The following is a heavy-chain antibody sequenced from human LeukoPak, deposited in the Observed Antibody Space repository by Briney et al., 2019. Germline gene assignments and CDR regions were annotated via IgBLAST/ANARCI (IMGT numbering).Heavy chain of an antibody. CDR1: GYTFTGYY. D-gene: IGHD2-2*01. Sequence: ASVKVSCKASGYTFTGYYMHWVRQAPGQGLEWMGRINPNSGGTNYAQKFQGRVTMTRDTSISTAYMELSRLRSDDTAVYYCARYAVPAAPYYYYYYMDVWGKGTTVTVSS. J-gene: IGHJ6*03. CDR3: ARYAVPAAPYYYYYYMDV. V-gene: IGHV1-2*06. CDR2: INPNSGGT.